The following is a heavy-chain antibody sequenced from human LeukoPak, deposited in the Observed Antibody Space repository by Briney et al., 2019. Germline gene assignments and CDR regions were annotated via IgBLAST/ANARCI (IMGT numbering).Heavy chain of an antibody. Sequence: PSETLSLTCTVSGGSISSSSYYWGWIRQPPGKGLEWIGSIYYSGSTYYNPSLKSRVTISVDTSKNQFSLKLSSVTAADTAVYYCARANPRALCGDYFVGWYFDLWGRGTLVTVSS. D-gene: IGHD4-17*01. CDR3: ARANPRALCGDYFVGWYFDL. V-gene: IGHV4-39*07. J-gene: IGHJ2*01. CDR1: GGSISSSSYY. CDR2: IYYSGST.